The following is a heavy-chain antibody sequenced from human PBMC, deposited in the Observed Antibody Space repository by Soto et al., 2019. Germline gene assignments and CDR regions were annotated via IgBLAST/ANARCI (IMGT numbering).Heavy chain of an antibody. CDR1: GGSLTGYY. Sequence: QVQLQQWGAGLLKPSETLSLTCTVNGGSLTGYYWSWIRQPPGKGLEWIGEVKDGGSTNYSPSLRGRASISAATSKNHFSLRLNSVTAADTAVYFCARGQEGIVATHWDQGALVTVSS. V-gene: IGHV4-34*01. D-gene: IGHD5-12*01. CDR2: VKDGGST. CDR3: ARGQEGIVATH. J-gene: IGHJ4*02.